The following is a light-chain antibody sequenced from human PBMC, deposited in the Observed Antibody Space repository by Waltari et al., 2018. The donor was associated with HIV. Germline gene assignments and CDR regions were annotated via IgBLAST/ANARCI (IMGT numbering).Light chain of an antibody. Sequence: QSALTQPRSVSGSPGQSVTISCTGTSSDIADCNYVSWYQQHPGKAPTLMIYDVTKRPSGVPDRFSGSKSGNTASLTISGLQAEDEAAYYCCSFAGSYTLVFGGGTKLTVL. CDR2: DVT. V-gene: IGLV2-11*01. CDR1: SSDIADCNY. J-gene: IGLJ3*02. CDR3: CSFAGSYTLV.